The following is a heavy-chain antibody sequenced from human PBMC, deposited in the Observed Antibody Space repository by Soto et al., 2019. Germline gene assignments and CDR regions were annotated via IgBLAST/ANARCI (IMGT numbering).Heavy chain of an antibody. Sequence: SETLSLTCTVSGGSISSYYWSWIRQPPGKGLEWIGYIYYSGSTNYNPSLKSRVTISVDTSKNQFSLKLSSVTAADTAVYYCARPGLYGDYALDRWGQGTLVTVSS. CDR1: GGSISSYY. J-gene: IGHJ5*02. V-gene: IGHV4-59*08. D-gene: IGHD4-17*01. CDR2: IYYSGST. CDR3: ARPGLYGDYALDR.